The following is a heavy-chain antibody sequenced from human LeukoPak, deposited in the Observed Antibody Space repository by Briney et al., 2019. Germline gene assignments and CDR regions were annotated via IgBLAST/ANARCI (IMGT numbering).Heavy chain of an antibody. D-gene: IGHD3-10*01. CDR3: ARGGYYYGSGRYEYFDY. J-gene: IGHJ4*02. V-gene: IGHV4-38-2*02. Sequence: PSETLSLTCTVSGYSISSGYYWGWIRQPPGKGLEWIGTIYHSGSTYYNPSLKSRVTISVDTSKNQFSLKLSSVTAADTAVYYCARGGYYYGSGRYEYFDYWGQGTLVTVSS. CDR2: IYHSGST. CDR1: GYSISSGYY.